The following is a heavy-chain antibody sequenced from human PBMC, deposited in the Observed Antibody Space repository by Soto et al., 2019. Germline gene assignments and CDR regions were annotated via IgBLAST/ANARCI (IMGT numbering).Heavy chain of an antibody. J-gene: IGHJ6*02. Sequence: PSETLSLTCAVYGGSFSGYYWSWIRQPPGKGLEWIGEINHSGSTNYNPSLKSRVTISVDTSKNQFSLKLSSVTAADTAVYYCAGCEDYDFWTGYPHSYYYYGMDVWGQGTTVT. CDR3: AGCEDYDFWTGYPHSYYYYGMDV. CDR1: GGSFSGYY. D-gene: IGHD3-3*01. CDR2: INHSGST. V-gene: IGHV4-34*01.